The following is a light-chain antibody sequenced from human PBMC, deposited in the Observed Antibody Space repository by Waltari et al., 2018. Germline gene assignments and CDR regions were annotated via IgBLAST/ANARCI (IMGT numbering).Light chain of an antibody. Sequence: EIVLTQSPGTLSLSPGERATLSCRDSQSVRSRYLAWYQKKPGQDPKLLIYVASNRATGIPGRFSCSGFATEFTFTISRLEPEDFAVFYCQQYGNSPPYTFGQGTKLEIK. J-gene: IGKJ2*01. V-gene: IGKV3-20*01. CDR1: QSVRSRY. CDR2: VAS. CDR3: QQYGNSPPYT.